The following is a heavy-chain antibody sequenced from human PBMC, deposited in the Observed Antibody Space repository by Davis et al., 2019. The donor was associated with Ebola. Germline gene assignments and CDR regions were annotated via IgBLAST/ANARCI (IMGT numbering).Heavy chain of an antibody. CDR3: ARDLIGYCSSTSCSNTKNYYYYYMGV. J-gene: IGHJ6*03. V-gene: IGHV1-69*13. Sequence: SAQDICKASGYTSTSNGISWVRQAPGQGLEWMAGTIPIFGTANYAQKFQGRVTITADESTSTAYMELSSLRSEDTAVYYCARDLIGYCSSTSCSNTKNYYYYYMGVWGKGTTVTVSS. CDR2: TIPIFGTA. D-gene: IGHD2-2*01. CDR1: GYTSTSNG.